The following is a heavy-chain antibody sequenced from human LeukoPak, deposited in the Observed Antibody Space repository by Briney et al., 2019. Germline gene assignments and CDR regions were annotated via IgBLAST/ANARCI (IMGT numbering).Heavy chain of an antibody. CDR3: ARARWGDCSGGSCYLFDY. CDR1: GYTFTSYG. Sequence: GASVKVSCKASGYTFTSYGISWVRQAPGQGLEWKGWISAYNGITNYAQKLQGRVTMTTDTSTSTAYMELRSLRSDDTAVYYCARARWGDCSGGSCYLFDYWGQGTLVTVSS. V-gene: IGHV1-18*01. CDR2: ISAYNGIT. J-gene: IGHJ4*02. D-gene: IGHD2-15*01.